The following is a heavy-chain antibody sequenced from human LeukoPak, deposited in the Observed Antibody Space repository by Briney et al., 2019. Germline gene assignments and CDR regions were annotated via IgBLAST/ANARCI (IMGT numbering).Heavy chain of an antibody. V-gene: IGHV1-18*01. Sequence: GASVKVSCKASGYTFISYGISWVRPAPGQGLEWMGWISGDSGNTNYAQKLQGRVTMTTDTSATTAYLELRSLRSDDTAIYYCAREDTRRGSRGYFDYWGQGTLVNVSS. CDR3: AREDTRRGSRGYFDY. CDR2: ISGDSGNT. J-gene: IGHJ4*02. CDR1: GYTFISYG.